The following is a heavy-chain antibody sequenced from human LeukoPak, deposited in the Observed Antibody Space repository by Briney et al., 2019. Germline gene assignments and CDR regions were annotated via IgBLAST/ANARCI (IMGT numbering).Heavy chain of an antibody. Sequence: SETLSLTCTVSGGSISSYYWSWIRQPPGKGLEWIGYIYYSGSTNYNPSLKSRVTISVDTSKNQFSLKLSSVTAADTAVYYCARHYWSGGSCQGFDPWGQGTLVTVSS. D-gene: IGHD2-15*01. CDR3: ARHYWSGGSCQGFDP. CDR2: IYYSGST. CDR1: GGSISSYY. V-gene: IGHV4-59*01. J-gene: IGHJ5*02.